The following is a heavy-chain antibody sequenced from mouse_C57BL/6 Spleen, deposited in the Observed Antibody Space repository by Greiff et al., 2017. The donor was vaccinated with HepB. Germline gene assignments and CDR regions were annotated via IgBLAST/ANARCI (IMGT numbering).Heavy chain of an antibody. CDR2: INPYNGDT. J-gene: IGHJ3*01. Sequence: VHVKQSGPELVKPGDSVKISCKASGYSFTGYFMNWVMQSHGKSLEWIGRINPYNGDTFYNQKFKGKATLTVDKSSSTAHMELRSLTSEDSAVYYCARGATVAPFAYWGQGTLVTVSA. D-gene: IGHD1-1*01. V-gene: IGHV1-20*01. CDR3: ARGATVAPFAY. CDR1: GYSFTGYF.